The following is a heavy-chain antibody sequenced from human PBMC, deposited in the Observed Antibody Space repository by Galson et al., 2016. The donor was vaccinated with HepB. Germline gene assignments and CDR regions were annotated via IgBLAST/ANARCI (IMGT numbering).Heavy chain of an antibody. Sequence: SLRLSCAASGFPFSSYAMHWVRQAPGKGLEYVSAISSNGGRTYYADSVKGRFTISRDNSKNTLYLQMGSLRAEDTAVYYCARDLFRCDYWGQGTLVTVSS. CDR2: ISSNGGRT. D-gene: IGHD3-10*01. V-gene: IGHV3-64D*06. J-gene: IGHJ4*02. CDR3: ARDLFRCDY. CDR1: GFPFSSYA.